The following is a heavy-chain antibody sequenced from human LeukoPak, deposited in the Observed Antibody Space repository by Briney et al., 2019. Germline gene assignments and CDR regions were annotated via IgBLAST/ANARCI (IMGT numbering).Heavy chain of an antibody. CDR3: ARVADSSGWFGDYFDN. Sequence: SETLSLTCSVSGASIASTSYYWGWVRQPPGKGLEWIGNIYHSGNSYYTSSLRSRVTISVDTSKNLFSLKLTSVTGADTAVYYCARVADSSGWFGDYFDNWGLGTLATVSS. D-gene: IGHD6-19*01. V-gene: IGHV4-39*02. CDR1: GASIASTSYY. J-gene: IGHJ4*02. CDR2: IYHSGNS.